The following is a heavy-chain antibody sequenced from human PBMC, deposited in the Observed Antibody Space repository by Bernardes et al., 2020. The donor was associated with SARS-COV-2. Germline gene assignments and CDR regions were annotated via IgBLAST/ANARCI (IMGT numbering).Heavy chain of an antibody. J-gene: IGHJ4*02. Sequence: GGSLRLSCAASGFAFSNYAMTWVRQAPGKGLEWVSTIRGGSGGTYYADSVKGRFTISRDNSKNTLYLQMIGLRAEDTAIYYCAKGPYAVAVRPAFDYWGQGTLVTVSS. D-gene: IGHD2-2*01. CDR1: GFAFSNYA. CDR2: IRGGSGGT. CDR3: AKGPYAVAVRPAFDY. V-gene: IGHV3-23*01.